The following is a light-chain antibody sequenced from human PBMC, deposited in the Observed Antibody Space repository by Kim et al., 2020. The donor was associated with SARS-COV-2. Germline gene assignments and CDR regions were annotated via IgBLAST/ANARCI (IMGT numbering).Light chain of an antibody. CDR1: SGGIASNY. CDR2: EDK. Sequence: TVTSACNRSSGGIASNYVKWYHQRPGRSPTIVIYEDKERYTGVAERFSGSIDSSSNSASLTISGLNTEDEAHYYCQSYDSSNHWVFGEGTKVTVL. J-gene: IGLJ3*02. CDR3: QSYDSSNHWV. V-gene: IGLV6-57*01.